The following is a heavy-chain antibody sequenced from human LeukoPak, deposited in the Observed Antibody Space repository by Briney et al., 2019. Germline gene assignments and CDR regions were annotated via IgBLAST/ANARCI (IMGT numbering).Heavy chain of an antibody. D-gene: IGHD3-16*01. J-gene: IGHJ6*03. V-gene: IGHV3-23*01. CDR3: AKLGGQELHNYYVAV. CDR1: GFTFSSYA. Sequence: PGGSLRLSCAASGFTFSSYAMSWVRHAPGKGLEWVSGIIDSGESTYYANFAKGRFTISRDNSNNTLYLQMNSLRAEDTAVYYCAKLGGQELHNYYVAVCGKGATVAVSS. CDR2: IIDSGEST.